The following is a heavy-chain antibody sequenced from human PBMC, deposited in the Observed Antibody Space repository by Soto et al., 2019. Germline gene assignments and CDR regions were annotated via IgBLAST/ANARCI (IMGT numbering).Heavy chain of an antibody. D-gene: IGHD1-1*01. Sequence: QVPLVQSGAEVKKPGASVKVSCKGSGYDFTTYGITWVRQAPGQGLEWMAWISAHNGNTDYAQKLQGSVTVTGDTSTSIAYMELSSPRSDATAVSYCARGRYGDYWGQGALVTVSS. J-gene: IGHJ4*02. CDR2: ISAHNGNT. V-gene: IGHV1-18*01. CDR1: GYDFTTYG. CDR3: ARGRYGDY.